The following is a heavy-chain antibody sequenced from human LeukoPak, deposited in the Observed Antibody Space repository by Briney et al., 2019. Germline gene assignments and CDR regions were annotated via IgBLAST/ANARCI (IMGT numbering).Heavy chain of an antibody. V-gene: IGHV1-69*06. CDR1: GGTFFSYR. J-gene: IGHJ3*02. CDR2: IIPMFGTA. D-gene: IGHD1-1*01. Sequence: SVKVPCKASGGTFFSYRISWVRQAPGQGLEWMGGIIPMFGTAHYAQKLQGRVTITADISTRTAYMEVSSLRSEDTAVYYCATDAPSETTLASAFDIWGQGTMVTVSS. CDR3: ATDAPSETTLASAFDI.